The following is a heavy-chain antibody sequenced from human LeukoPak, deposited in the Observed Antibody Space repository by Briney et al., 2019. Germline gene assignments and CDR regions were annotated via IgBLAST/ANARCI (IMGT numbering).Heavy chain of an antibody. D-gene: IGHD3-3*01. J-gene: IGHJ4*02. Sequence: GGSLRLSCAASGFTFRNHWMHWVRQTPGKGLVWVSRISSDGSSTTYADSVKGRFTISRDNAKNTLYLQMNNLRAEDTAVYYCARDKGTIFGVITYYFHYWGQGTLVTVSS. CDR1: GFTFRNHW. CDR3: ARDKGTIFGVITYYFHY. CDR2: ISSDGSST. V-gene: IGHV3-74*03.